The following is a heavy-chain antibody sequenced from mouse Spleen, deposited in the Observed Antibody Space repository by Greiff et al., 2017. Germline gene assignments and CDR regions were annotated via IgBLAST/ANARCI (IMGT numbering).Heavy chain of an antibody. CDR2: INPNNGGT. CDR3: ARWAPNGNYYAMDY. CDR1: GYTFTDYN. Sequence: EVQLQQSGPELVKPGASVKIPCKASGYTFTDYNMDWVKQSHGKSLEWIGDINPNNGGTIYNQKFKGKATLTVDKSSSTAYMELRSLTSEDTAVYYCARWAPNGNYYAMDYWGQGTSVTVSS. J-gene: IGHJ4*01. D-gene: IGHD2-1*01. V-gene: IGHV1-18*01.